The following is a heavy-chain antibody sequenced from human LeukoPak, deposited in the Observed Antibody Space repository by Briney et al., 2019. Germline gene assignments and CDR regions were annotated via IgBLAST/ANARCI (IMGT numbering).Heavy chain of an antibody. CDR2: ISSSTSYI. V-gene: IGHV3-21*01. J-gene: IGHJ4*02. CDR3: ARDYYYDSSGYYYDDY. Sequence: GGSLRLSCAASGFTFSDYSMNWARQAPGKGLEWVSSISSSTSYIYYTDSVKGRFTISRDNAKNSLYLQMNSLRAEDTAMYYCARDYYYDSSGYYYDDYWGQGTLVTVSS. CDR1: GFTFSDYS. D-gene: IGHD3-22*01.